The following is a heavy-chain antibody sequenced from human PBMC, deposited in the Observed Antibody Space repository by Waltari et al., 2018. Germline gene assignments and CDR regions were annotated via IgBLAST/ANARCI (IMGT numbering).Heavy chain of an antibody. D-gene: IGHD6-13*01. J-gene: IGHJ4*02. CDR3: ARSPPSYSSSRYFFEH. V-gene: IGHV1-2*02. Sequence: QVQLVQPGAEVTKPGASVKVSCKASGYTLTGHYIHWIRQAPGQGLEWMGWINTNLGGTKFAQKFQGRITLTRDTSITTAYMELRRLTFDDTAVYYCARSPPSYSSSRYFFEHWGQGTLVTVSS. CDR2: INTNLGGT. CDR1: GYTLTGHY.